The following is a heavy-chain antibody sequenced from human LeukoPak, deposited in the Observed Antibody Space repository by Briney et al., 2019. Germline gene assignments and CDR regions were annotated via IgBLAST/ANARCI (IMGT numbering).Heavy chain of an antibody. CDR1: GGTFSSYA. CDR2: IIPILGIA. Sequence: SVKVSCKASGGTFSSYAISWVRQAPGQGLEWMGRIIPILGIANYAQRFQGRVTITADKSTSTAYMELSSLRSEDTAVYYCARDKGSSSLFDPWGQGTLVTVSS. D-gene: IGHD6-13*01. J-gene: IGHJ5*02. CDR3: ARDKGSSSLFDP. V-gene: IGHV1-69*04.